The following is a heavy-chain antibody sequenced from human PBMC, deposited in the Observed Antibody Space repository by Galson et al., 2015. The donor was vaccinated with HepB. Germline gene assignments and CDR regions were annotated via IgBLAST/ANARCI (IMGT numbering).Heavy chain of an antibody. CDR1: GFTVNTYY. D-gene: IGHD3-3*01. J-gene: IGHJ4*02. CDR3: ASTFDRSGFPTYYFDS. V-gene: IGHV3-66*01. CDR2: IYKGGGT. Sequence: SLRLSCAASGFTVNTYYMSWVRQAPGKGLEWVSVIYKGGGTFYPDSVKGRFTISRDSFRNTVYLQIDSLRVEDTAVYYCASTFDRSGFPTYYFDSWGQGTLVTVSS.